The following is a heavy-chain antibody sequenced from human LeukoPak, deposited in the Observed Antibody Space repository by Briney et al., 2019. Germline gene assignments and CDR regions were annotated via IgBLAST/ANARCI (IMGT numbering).Heavy chain of an antibody. Sequence: SETLSLNCTVSGGSMSRYYWNWIRQPPGKGLEWIGYIYYSGSTNYNPSLKSRVTISIDMSKNQFSLKLYSVTAADTAVYYCARDLRQQLVNNWFDPWGQGTLVTVSS. D-gene: IGHD6-13*01. J-gene: IGHJ5*02. CDR2: IYYSGST. V-gene: IGHV4-59*01. CDR1: GGSMSRYY. CDR3: ARDLRQQLVNNWFDP.